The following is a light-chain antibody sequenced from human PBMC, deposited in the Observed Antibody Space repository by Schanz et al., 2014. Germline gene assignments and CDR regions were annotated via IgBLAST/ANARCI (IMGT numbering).Light chain of an antibody. Sequence: ETVLTQSPGILALSPGERATLSCRASQSISSSLAWYQQRPGQAPRLLIYGASSRATGIPDRFSGSGSGTDFTLTISRLEPEDFAMYYCQQYGGSYTFGQGTKLEIK. CDR2: GAS. CDR3: QQYGGSYT. V-gene: IGKV3-20*01. J-gene: IGKJ2*01. CDR1: QSISSS.